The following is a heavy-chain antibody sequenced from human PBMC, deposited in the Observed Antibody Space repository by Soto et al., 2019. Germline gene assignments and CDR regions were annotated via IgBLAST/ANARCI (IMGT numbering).Heavy chain of an antibody. CDR3: TTREPYYYDSSGYYPPFDY. J-gene: IGHJ4*02. D-gene: IGHD3-22*01. CDR2: IKSKTDGGTT. CDR1: GFTFSDAW. Sequence: GGSLRLSCAASGFTFSDAWLSWVRQGPGKGLEWVGRIKSKTDGGTTDYAAPVKGRFTISRDDSKNTLYLQMNSLKTEDTAVYYCTTREPYYYDSSGYYPPFDYWGQGTLVTVSS. V-gene: IGHV3-15*01.